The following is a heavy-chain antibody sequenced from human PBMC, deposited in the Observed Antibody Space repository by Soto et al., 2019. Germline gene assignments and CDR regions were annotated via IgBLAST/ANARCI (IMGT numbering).Heavy chain of an antibody. CDR1: GGAVASSHW. V-gene: IGHV4-4*02. CDR2: VYHTGDT. D-gene: IGHD2-21*02. Sequence: SETLSLTCGVSGGAVASSHWWSWVRQSPGRGLEWIGNVYHTGDTNFNPSLQSRVTFSVDKSNNQFSLRLTSVTAADTAVYFCAREIVTAGGNNYFDPWGPGTLVTVSS. CDR3: AREIVTAGGNNYFDP. J-gene: IGHJ5*02.